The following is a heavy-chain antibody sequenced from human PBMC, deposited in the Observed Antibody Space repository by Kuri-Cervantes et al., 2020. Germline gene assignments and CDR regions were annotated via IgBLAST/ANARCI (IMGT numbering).Heavy chain of an antibody. Sequence: GGSLRLSCAASGFTFSNHGMNWVRQAPGKGLEWVSYISSSSTTIYYADSVKGRFTISRDNSKNSLYLQMNSLRAEDTAVYYCARDGAGIRYFDWLPNPHYFDYWGQGTLVTVSS. CDR3: ARDGAGIRYFDWLPNPHYFDY. J-gene: IGHJ4*02. CDR2: ISSSSTTI. V-gene: IGHV3-48*01. CDR1: GFTFSNHG. D-gene: IGHD3-9*01.